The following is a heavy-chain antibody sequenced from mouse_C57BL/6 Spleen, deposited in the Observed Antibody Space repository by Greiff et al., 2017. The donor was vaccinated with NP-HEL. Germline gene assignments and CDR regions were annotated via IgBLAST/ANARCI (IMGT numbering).Heavy chain of an antibody. J-gene: IGHJ1*03. Sequence: QVQLKESGAELAKPGASVKLSCKASGYTFTSYWMHWVKQRPGQGLEWIGYINPSSGYTKYNQKFKDKATLTADKSSSTAYMQLSSLTYEDSAVYYCANLITTVVATRYFDVWGTGTTVTVAS. CDR1: GYTFTSYW. V-gene: IGHV1-7*01. CDR3: ANLITTVVATRYFDV. CDR2: INPSSGYT. D-gene: IGHD1-1*01.